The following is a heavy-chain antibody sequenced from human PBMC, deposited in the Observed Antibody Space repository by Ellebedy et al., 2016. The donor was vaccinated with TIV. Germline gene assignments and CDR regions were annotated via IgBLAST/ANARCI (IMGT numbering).Heavy chain of an antibody. D-gene: IGHD5-18*01. CDR1: GFTFSGSA. V-gene: IGHV3-73*01. CDR2: IRSKANSYAT. Sequence: PGGSLRLSCAASGFTFSGSAMHWVRQASGKGLEWVGRIRSKANSYATAYAASVKGRFTISRDDLKNTAYLQMNSLKTEDTAVYYCTRPGGDSYGSYWFDPWGQGTLVTVSS. J-gene: IGHJ5*02. CDR3: TRPGGDSYGSYWFDP.